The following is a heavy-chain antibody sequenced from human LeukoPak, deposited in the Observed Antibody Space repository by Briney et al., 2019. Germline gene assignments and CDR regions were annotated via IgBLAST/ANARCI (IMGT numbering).Heavy chain of an antibody. CDR3: ARVKAGSGSYYIHYYYYMDV. CDR2: ISAYNGNT. Sequence: ASVKVSCKASGYTFTSYGISWVRQAPGQGLEWMGWISAYNGNTNYAQKLQGRVTMTTDTSTSTAYMELRSLRSDDTAVYYCARVKAGSGSYYIHYYYYMDVWGKGTTVTVSS. D-gene: IGHD3-10*01. CDR1: GYTFTSYG. J-gene: IGHJ6*03. V-gene: IGHV1-18*01.